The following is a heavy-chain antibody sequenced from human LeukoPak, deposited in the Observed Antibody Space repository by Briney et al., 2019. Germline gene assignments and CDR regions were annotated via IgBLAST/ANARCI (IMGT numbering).Heavy chain of an antibody. CDR3: AKGDNNILTGYYNSFDS. V-gene: IGHV3-23*01. D-gene: IGHD3-9*01. CDR2: ISGNGGST. J-gene: IGHJ4*02. Sequence: GGSLRLSCAASGFTFSSYAMSWVRQAPGKGLEWVSGISGNGGSTYYADSVKGRFTISRDNSRNTLYLQMNSLRAEDTALFYCAKGDNNILTGYYNSFDSWGQGTLVTVSS. CDR1: GFTFSSYA.